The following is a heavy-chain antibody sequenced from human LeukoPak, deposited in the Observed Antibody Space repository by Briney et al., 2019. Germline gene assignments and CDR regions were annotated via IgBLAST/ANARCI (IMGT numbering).Heavy chain of an antibody. CDR1: GFTVSSNY. V-gene: IGHV3-53*01. CDR3: ARKRRDGYYFDY. Sequence: GGSLRLSCAASGFTVSSNYMSWVRQAPGKGLEWVSVIYSGGSTYYADSVKGRFTISRDNSKNTLYLQMNSLRAEDTAVYYSARKRRDGYYFDYWGQGTLVTVSS. D-gene: IGHD5-24*01. J-gene: IGHJ4*02. CDR2: IYSGGST.